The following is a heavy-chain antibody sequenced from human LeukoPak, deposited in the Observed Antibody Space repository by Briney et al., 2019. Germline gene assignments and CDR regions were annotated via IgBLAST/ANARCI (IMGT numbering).Heavy chain of an antibody. CDR2: IYYSGNT. J-gene: IGHJ6*03. CDR3: ARAYGDYENYYYYYYMDV. V-gene: IGHV4-59*01. D-gene: IGHD4-17*01. Sequence: PSETLSLTCTVSGGSITSYYWSWFRQPPGQGLEWIGYIYYSGNTNYNPSLKSRVTISIDTSKNQFSLKLSSVTAADTAVYYCARAYGDYENYYYYYYMDVWGKGTTVTISS. CDR1: GGSITSYY.